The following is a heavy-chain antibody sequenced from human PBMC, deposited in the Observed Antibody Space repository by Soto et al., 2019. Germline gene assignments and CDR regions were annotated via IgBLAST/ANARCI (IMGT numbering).Heavy chain of an antibody. J-gene: IGHJ4*02. CDR2: IKHDGSVQ. D-gene: IGHD4-4*01. CDR1: GFTFIGYW. V-gene: IGHV3-7*03. Sequence: AGWSLRLSCEASGFTFIGYWMSWVRQAPGKGLEWVADIKHDGSVQYYVDSVKGRLTISRDNAKKQLYLQMNGLRAEDTALYYCARAPYSNAWYRFDLWGQGTLVTVSS. CDR3: ARAPYSNAWYRFDL.